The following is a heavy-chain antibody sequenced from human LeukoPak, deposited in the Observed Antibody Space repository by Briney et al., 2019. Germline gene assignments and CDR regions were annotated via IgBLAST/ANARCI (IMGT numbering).Heavy chain of an antibody. CDR2: ISSSGSTI. D-gene: IGHD3-10*02. V-gene: IGHV3-48*03. CDR1: GFTFSSYE. J-gene: IGHJ6*04. Sequence: PGGSLRLSCAASGFTFSSYEMNWLPQAPGKGLEWVSYISSSGSTIYYADSVKGRFTISRDNAKNSLYLQMNSLRAEDTAVYYCAELGITMIGGVWGKGPTVTISS. CDR3: AELGITMIGGV.